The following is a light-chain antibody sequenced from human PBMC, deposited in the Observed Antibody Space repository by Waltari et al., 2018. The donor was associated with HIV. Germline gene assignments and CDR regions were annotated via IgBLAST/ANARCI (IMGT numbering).Light chain of an antibody. CDR3: CSYAVTYTYVL. J-gene: IGLJ3*02. Sequence: QSALPPPRPVSGSPGQSVTISCTGTSSDVGGYDSFSWYLQHPGKVPKLIIYEVIKRPSGVPDRFSGSKSGNTASLTISGLQTEYEADYFFCSYAVTYTYVLFGGGTKLTVL. V-gene: IGLV2-11*01. CDR2: EVI. CDR1: SSDVGGYDS.